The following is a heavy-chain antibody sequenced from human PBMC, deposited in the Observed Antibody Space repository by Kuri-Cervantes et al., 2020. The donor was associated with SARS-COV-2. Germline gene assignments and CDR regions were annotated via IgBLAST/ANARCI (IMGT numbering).Heavy chain of an antibody. V-gene: IGHV1-69*13. Sequence: SVKVSCKASGYTFTSYAMHWVRQAPGQRLEWMGGIIPIFGTANYAQKFQGRVTITADESTSTAYMELSGLRSEDTAVYYCARGPVLSIAARPGGTPADYYYYYMDVWGKGTTVTVSS. D-gene: IGHD6-6*01. CDR1: GYTFTSYA. J-gene: IGHJ6*03. CDR3: ARGPVLSIAARPGGTPADYYYYYMDV. CDR2: IIPIFGTA.